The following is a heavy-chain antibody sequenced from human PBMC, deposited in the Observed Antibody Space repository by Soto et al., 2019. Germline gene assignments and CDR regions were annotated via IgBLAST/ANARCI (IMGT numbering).Heavy chain of an antibody. CDR1: GGTFSSYA. Sequence: GASVKVSCKASGGTFSSYAISWVRQAPGQGLEWMGGIIPIFGTANYAQKFQGRVTITADESTSTAYMELSSLRSEDTAVYYCARDPLDGTTLPPPRDYGTDVWGKGTTVTVSS. D-gene: IGHD1-7*01. CDR3: ARDPLDGTTLPPPRDYGTDV. V-gene: IGHV1-69*13. J-gene: IGHJ6*04. CDR2: IIPIFGTA.